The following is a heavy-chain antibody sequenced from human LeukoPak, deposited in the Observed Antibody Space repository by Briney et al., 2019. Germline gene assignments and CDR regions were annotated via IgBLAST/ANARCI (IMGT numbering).Heavy chain of an antibody. J-gene: IGHJ3*02. Sequence: GGSLRLSCAASGFTFSHYWMHWVRHAPGKGLVWVSRIYNDGSSTSYADSVKGRFTISRDNAKSTLYLQMNSLRAEDTAVYYCARVRGGSGRSYAADAFDIWGQGTMVTVSS. D-gene: IGHD1-26*01. V-gene: IGHV3-74*01. CDR3: ARVRGGSGRSYAADAFDI. CDR1: GFTFSHYW. CDR2: IYNDGSST.